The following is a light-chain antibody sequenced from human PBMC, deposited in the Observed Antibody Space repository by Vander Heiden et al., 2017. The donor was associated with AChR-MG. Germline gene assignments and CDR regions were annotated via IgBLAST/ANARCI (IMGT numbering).Light chain of an antibody. CDR1: SSTIGDNT. CDR3: AAWDDGLRGPV. V-gene: IGLV1-44*01. CDR2: SNN. J-gene: IGLJ2*01. Sequence: QSVLTQPPSASGTPGQRVTISCSGSSSTIGDNTVHWYQKLPGAAPKLLIFSNNKRPSGVPDRFSGSKSGTSASLAIRGLQSEDEADYYCAAWDDGLRGPVFGGGTKLTVL.